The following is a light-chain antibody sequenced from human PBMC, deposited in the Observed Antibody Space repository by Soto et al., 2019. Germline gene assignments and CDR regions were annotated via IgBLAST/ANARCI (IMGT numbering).Light chain of an antibody. CDR2: EVS. CDR1: SSDVGGYNY. V-gene: IGLV2-14*01. J-gene: IGLJ3*02. CDR3: SSYTSKNTRV. Sequence: QSALTQPASVSGSPGQSITISCTGTSSDVGGYNYVSWYQQHPGKAPKLMIYEVSHRPSGVSNRLSGSKSANTASLTISGLQAEDEADYYCSSYTSKNTRVFGGGTKVTVL.